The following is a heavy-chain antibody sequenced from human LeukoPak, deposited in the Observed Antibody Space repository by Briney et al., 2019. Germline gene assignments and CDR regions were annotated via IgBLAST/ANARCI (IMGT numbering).Heavy chain of an antibody. D-gene: IGHD2-2*01. J-gene: IGHJ4*02. CDR2: MYYSGST. V-gene: IGHV4-39*01. CDR3: ARMGVVVPPRGYFDY. Sequence: PSETLSLTCTVSGASISSRSHYWGWVRQPPGKGLEWIADMYYSGSTHYNMALRSRVTMSVDTSRNQFSLKLASVTAADTAVYYCARMGVVVPPRGYFDYWGQGTLVTVSS. CDR1: GASISSRSHY.